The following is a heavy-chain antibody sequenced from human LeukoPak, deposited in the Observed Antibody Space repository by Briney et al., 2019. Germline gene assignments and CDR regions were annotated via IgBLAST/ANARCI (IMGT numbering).Heavy chain of an antibody. CDR2: INHSGST. V-gene: IGHV4-34*01. CDR3: ARSGDILTGYPDIPPTYYFDY. Sequence: TSSETLSLTCAVYGGSFSGYYWSWIRQPPGKGLEWIGEINHSGSTNYNPSLKSRVTISVDTSKNQFSLKLSSVTAADTAVYYCARSGDILTGYPDIPPTYYFDYWGQGTLVTVSS. CDR1: GGSFSGYY. D-gene: IGHD3-9*01. J-gene: IGHJ4*02.